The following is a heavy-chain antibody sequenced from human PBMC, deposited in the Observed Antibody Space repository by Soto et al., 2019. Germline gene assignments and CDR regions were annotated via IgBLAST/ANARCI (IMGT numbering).Heavy chain of an antibody. D-gene: IGHD3-10*01. V-gene: IGHV4-30-4*01. CDR1: GGSISSGDYY. CDR3: ASGILLWVGELSPPDY. CDR2: IYYRGST. Sequence: QVQLQESGPGLVKPSQTLSLTCTVSGGSISSGDYYWSWIRQPPGKGLEWIGYIYYRGSTYYNPSLKSRITISVDTSKNQFSLKLSSVTAADTAVYYCASGILLWVGELSPPDYWGQGTLVTVSS. J-gene: IGHJ4*02.